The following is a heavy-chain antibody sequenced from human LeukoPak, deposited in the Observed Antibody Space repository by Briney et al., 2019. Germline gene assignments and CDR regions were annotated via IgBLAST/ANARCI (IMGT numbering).Heavy chain of an antibody. J-gene: IGHJ5*02. CDR2: ISSSGSTI. CDR1: GFTVSSNS. CDR3: ARDACGGDCYTYNWFDP. Sequence: PGGSLRLSCTVSGFTVSSNSMSWVRQAPGKGLEWVSYISSSGSTIYYADSVKGRFTISRDNAKNSLYLQMNSLRAEDTAVYYCARDACGGDCYTYNWFDPWGQGTLVTVSS. V-gene: IGHV3-48*04. D-gene: IGHD2-21*02.